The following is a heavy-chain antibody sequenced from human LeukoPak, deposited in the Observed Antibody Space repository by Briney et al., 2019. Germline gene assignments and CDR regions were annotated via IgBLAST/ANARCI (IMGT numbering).Heavy chain of an antibody. V-gene: IGHV4-59*01. CDR3: ARETPESLFDY. D-gene: IGHD1-14*01. CDR1: GGTISSYY. J-gene: IGHJ4*02. Sequence: SETLSLTCTVSGGTISSYYWSWIRQPPGKGLEWIGYIYHSGDTNYNPSLKSRVTIAVDTSKNQFSLRLSSVTAADTAMYYCARETPESLFDYWGQGIQVTVSS. CDR2: IYHSGDT.